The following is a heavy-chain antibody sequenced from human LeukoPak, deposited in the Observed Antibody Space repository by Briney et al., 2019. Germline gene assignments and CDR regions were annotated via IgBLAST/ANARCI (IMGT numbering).Heavy chain of an antibody. D-gene: IGHD2-2*01. Sequence: ASVKVSCKASGGTFSSYAISWVRQAPGQGLEWMGRIIPILGIANYAQKFQGRVTITADKSTSTAYMELSSLRSEDTAVYYCAGGAYCSSTRSSELNGFDPWGQGTLVTVSS. CDR3: AGGAYCSSTRSSELNGFDP. CDR1: GGTFSSYA. CDR2: IIPILGIA. V-gene: IGHV1-69*04. J-gene: IGHJ5*02.